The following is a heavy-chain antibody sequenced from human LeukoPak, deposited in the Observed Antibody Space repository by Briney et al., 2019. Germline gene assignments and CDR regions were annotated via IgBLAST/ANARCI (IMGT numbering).Heavy chain of an antibody. CDR3: ASMRVRRLTGYSSSRYAGN. CDR2: INHSGST. D-gene: IGHD6-13*01. V-gene: IGHV4-34*01. J-gene: IGHJ4*02. Sequence: SETLSLTCAVYGGSFSGYYWSWIRQPPGKGLEWIGEINHSGSTNYNPSLKSRVTISVDTSKNQFSLKLSSVTAADTAVYYCASMRVRRLTGYSSSRYAGNWGQGTLVTVSS. CDR1: GGSFSGYY.